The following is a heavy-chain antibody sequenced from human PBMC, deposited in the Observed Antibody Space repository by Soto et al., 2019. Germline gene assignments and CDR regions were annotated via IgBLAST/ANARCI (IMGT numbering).Heavy chain of an antibody. CDR1: GFTFSSYE. Sequence: GGSLRLSCAASGFTFSSYEMNWVRQAPGKGLEWVSYYADSVKGRFTISRDNSKNTLYLQMNSLRAEDTAVYYCAKVKDVVTANSEYFQHWGQGTLVTVSS. CDR3: AKVKDVVTANSEYFQH. D-gene: IGHD2-21*02. J-gene: IGHJ1*01. V-gene: IGHV3-NL1*01.